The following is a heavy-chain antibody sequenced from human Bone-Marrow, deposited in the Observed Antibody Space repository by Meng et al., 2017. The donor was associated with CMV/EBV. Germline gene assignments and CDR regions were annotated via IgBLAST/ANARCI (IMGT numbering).Heavy chain of an antibody. V-gene: IGHV3-30*03. Sequence: LRLSCAASGFTFSSYGMHWVRQAPGKGLEWVAIISYDGSNKYYADSVKGRFAISRDNSKNTLYLQMNSLRAEDTAVYYCASRAWFDPWGQGTLVTVSS. CDR3: ASRAWFDP. J-gene: IGHJ5*02. CDR2: ISYDGSNK. CDR1: GFTFSSYG.